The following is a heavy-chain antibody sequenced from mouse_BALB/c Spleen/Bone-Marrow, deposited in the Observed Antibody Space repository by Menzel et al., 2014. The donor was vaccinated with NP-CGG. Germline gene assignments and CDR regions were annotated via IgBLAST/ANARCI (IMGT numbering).Heavy chain of an antibody. J-gene: IGHJ2*01. CDR3: TKGNYFFDY. CDR2: FYPGSGTT. V-gene: IGHV1S22*01. D-gene: IGHD2-1*01. Sequence: LQQSGSELVRPGASVKLSCKASGYTSXNYWIHWVKQRPGQGLEWIGNFYPGSGTTNYDEKFKTKATLTVDTFSSTAYMQLSSLTSEDSAVYYCTKGNYFFDYWGQGTTLTVSS. CDR1: GYTSXNYW.